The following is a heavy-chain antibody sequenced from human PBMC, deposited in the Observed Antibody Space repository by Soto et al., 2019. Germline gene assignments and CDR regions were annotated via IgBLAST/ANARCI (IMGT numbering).Heavy chain of an antibody. Sequence: ASVKVSCKASGYTCTSHYMHWVRQAPGQRLEWMGTIHPEDINTAYAQKFQGRVTMTSDTSASTAYMELSSLRSEDTAVYYCASSYCISTSCPPYYGMDVWGQGTTVTVSS. J-gene: IGHJ6*02. V-gene: IGHV1-46*01. D-gene: IGHD2-2*01. CDR3: ASSYCISTSCPPYYGMDV. CDR2: IHPEDINT. CDR1: GYTCTSHY.